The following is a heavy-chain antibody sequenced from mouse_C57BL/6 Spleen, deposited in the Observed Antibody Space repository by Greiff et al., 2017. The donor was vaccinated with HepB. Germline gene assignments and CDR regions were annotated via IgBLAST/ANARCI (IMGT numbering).Heavy chain of an antibody. CDR3: ARDSTSWFAY. Sequence: EVQLMESGGGLVKPGGSLKLSCAASGFTFSDYGMHWVRQAPEKGLEWVAYISSGSSTIYYADTVKGRFTISRDNAKNTLFLQMTSLRSEDTAMYYCARDSTSWFAYWGQGTLVTVSA. J-gene: IGHJ3*01. CDR2: ISSGSSTI. CDR1: GFTFSDYG. V-gene: IGHV5-17*01.